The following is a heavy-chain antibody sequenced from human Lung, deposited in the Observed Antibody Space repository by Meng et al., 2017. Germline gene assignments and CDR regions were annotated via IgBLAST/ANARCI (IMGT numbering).Heavy chain of an antibody. CDR3: ARGPTTMAHDFDY. CDR2: INHSGST. CDR1: GGSFSDYY. V-gene: IGHV4-34*01. J-gene: IGHJ4*02. D-gene: IGHD4-11*01. Sequence: LQESGPGLVKPSGPLSFTCGFSGGSFSDYYWSWIRQPPGKGLEWIGEINHSGSTNYNPSLESRATISVDTSQNNLSLKLSSVTAADSAVYYCARGPTTMAHDFDYWGQGTLVTVSS.